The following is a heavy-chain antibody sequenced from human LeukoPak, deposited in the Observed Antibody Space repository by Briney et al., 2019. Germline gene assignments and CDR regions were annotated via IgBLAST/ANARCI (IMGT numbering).Heavy chain of an antibody. D-gene: IGHD6-6*01. Sequence: GGSLRLSCAASGFTFSSYSMNWVRQAPGKGLEWVSSISSSSSYIYYADSVKGRFTISRDNAKNSLYLQMNSLRAEDTAVYYCARVLSLEYSSSWSNLYYFDYWGQGTLVTVSS. J-gene: IGHJ4*02. CDR1: GFTFSSYS. CDR3: ARVLSLEYSSSWSNLYYFDY. V-gene: IGHV3-21*01. CDR2: ISSSSSYI.